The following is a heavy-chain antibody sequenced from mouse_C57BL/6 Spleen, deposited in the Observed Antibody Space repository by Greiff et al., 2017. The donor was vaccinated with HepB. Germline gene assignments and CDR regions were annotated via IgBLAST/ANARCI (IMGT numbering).Heavy chain of an antibody. J-gene: IGHJ3*01. CDR3: TRDETEEFAY. CDR1: GFTFSSYA. V-gene: IGHV5-9-1*02. CDR2: ISSGGDYI. Sequence: EVNVVESGEGLVKPGGSLKLSCAASGFTFSSYAMSWVRQTPEKRLEWVAYISSGGDYIYYADTVKGRFTISRDNARNTLYLQMSSLKSEDTAMYYCTRDETEEFAYWGQGTLVTVSA.